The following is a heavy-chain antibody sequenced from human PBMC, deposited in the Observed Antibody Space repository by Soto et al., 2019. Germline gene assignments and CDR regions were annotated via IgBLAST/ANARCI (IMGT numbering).Heavy chain of an antibody. V-gene: IGHV4-59*08. D-gene: IGHD3-10*01. CDR1: GGSISSYY. Sequence: SETLSLTCTVSGGSISSYYWSWIRQPPGKGLEWIGYIYYSGSTNYNPSLKSRVTISVDTSKNQFSLKLSSVTAADTAVYYCAGLVRGVIIPYFFDYWGQGSLVIVSS. CDR2: IYYSGST. J-gene: IGHJ4*02. CDR3: AGLVRGVIIPYFFDY.